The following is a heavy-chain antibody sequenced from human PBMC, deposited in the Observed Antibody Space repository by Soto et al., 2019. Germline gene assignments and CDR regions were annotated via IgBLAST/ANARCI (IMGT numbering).Heavy chain of an antibody. Sequence: ASVKVSCKAAGYTFTGYCMHWVRQAPGQGLEWMGWINPNSGGTNYAQKFQGWVTMTRDTSISTAYMELSRLRSDDTAVYYCARVRYQLWPGSQTLTAPDYGMDVWGQGTTVTVSS. CDR3: ARVRYQLWPGSQTLTAPDYGMDV. CDR1: GYTFTGYC. D-gene: IGHD5-18*01. J-gene: IGHJ6*02. CDR2: INPNSGGT. V-gene: IGHV1-2*04.